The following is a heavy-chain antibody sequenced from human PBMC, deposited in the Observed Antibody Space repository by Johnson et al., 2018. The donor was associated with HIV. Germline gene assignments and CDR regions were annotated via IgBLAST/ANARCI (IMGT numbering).Heavy chain of an antibody. V-gene: IGHV3-7*01. Sequence: VQVVESGGGLVQPGGSLRLSCAASGFTFSSYWMSWVRQAPGKGLEWVANIKQDGSEKYYVDSVKGRFTISRDNAKNSLYLQMNSLRAEDTAVYYCARYSGSYLTDAFDIWGQGTMVTVSS. CDR1: GFTFSSYW. CDR2: IKQDGSEK. J-gene: IGHJ3*02. CDR3: ARYSGSYLTDAFDI. D-gene: IGHD1-26*01.